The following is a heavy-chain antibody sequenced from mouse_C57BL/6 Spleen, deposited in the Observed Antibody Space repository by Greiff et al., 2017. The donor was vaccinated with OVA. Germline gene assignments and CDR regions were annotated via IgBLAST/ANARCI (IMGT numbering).Heavy chain of an antibody. CDR2: INPNYGTP. J-gene: IGHJ1*03. V-gene: IGHV1-39*01. CDR1: GYSFTDYN. Sequence: VHVKQSGPELVKPGASVKISCKASGYSFTDYNMNWVKQSNGKSLEWIGVINPNYGTPSYNQKFKGKATLTVDQFSSTAYMQLNSLTSEDSAVYYCARASDYGSSYWYFDVWGTGTTVTVSS. D-gene: IGHD1-1*01. CDR3: ARASDYGSSYWYFDV.